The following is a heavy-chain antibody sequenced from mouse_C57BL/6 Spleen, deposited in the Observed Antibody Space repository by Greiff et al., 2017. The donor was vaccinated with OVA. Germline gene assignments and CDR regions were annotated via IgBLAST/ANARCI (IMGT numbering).Heavy chain of an antibody. CDR2: ISSGGSYT. V-gene: IGHV5-6*01. Sequence: EVHLVESGGDLVKPGGSLKLSCAASGFTFSSYGMSWVRQTPDKRLEWVATISSGGSYTYYPDSVKGRFTISRDNAKNTLYLQMSSLKSEDTAMYYCARHGPYYFDVWGTGTTVTVSS. J-gene: IGHJ1*03. CDR3: ARHGPYYFDV. CDR1: GFTFSSYG.